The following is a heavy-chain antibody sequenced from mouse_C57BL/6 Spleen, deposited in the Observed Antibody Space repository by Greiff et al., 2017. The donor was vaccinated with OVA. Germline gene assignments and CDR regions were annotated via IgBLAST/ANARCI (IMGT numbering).Heavy chain of an antibody. CDR2: INPNNGGT. J-gene: IGHJ2*01. V-gene: IGHV1-26*01. CDR1: GYTFTDYY. Sequence: VQLQQSGPELVKPGASVKISCKASGYTFTDYYMNWVKQSHGKSLEWIGDINPNNGGTSYNQKFKGKATLTVDKSSSTAYMELRSLTSEDSAVYYCARPGYYFDYWGQGTTLTVSS. D-gene: IGHD2-2*01. CDR3: ARPGYYFDY.